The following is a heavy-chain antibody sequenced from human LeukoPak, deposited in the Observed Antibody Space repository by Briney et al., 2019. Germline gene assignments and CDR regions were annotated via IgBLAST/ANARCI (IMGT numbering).Heavy chain of an antibody. Sequence: SETLSLTCTVSGGSISSYYWSWIRQPPGKGLEWIGYIYYSGSTNCNPSLKSRVTISVDTSKNQFSLKLSSVTAADTAVYYCARHNRGWFDPWGQGTLVTVSS. D-gene: IGHD1-14*01. CDR3: ARHNRGWFDP. J-gene: IGHJ5*02. CDR2: IYYSGST. CDR1: GGSISSYY. V-gene: IGHV4-59*08.